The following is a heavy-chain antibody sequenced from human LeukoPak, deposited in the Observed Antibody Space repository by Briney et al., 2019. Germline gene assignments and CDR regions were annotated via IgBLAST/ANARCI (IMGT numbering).Heavy chain of an antibody. V-gene: IGHV1-69*04. CDR1: GGTFSSYA. Sequence: GASVKVSCKASGGTFSSYAISWVRQAPGQGLEWLGRIIPILGIANYAQKFQGRVTITADNSTSTAYMELSSLRSEDTAVYYCASRYDENYGMDVWGQGTTVTVSS. CDR2: IIPILGIA. CDR3: ASRYDENYGMDV. J-gene: IGHJ6*02. D-gene: IGHD1-14*01.